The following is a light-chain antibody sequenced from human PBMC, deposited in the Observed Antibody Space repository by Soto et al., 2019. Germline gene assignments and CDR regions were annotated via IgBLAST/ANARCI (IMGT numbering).Light chain of an antibody. CDR2: GNS. V-gene: IGLV1-40*01. CDR3: QSYDSSLSGSGV. Sequence: QSVLTQPPSVSGAPGQRVTISCTGSSSNIGACYDVHWYQQLPGTAPKLLIYGNSNRPSGVPDRFSGSKSGTSASLAITGLQAEDEADYYCQSYDSSLSGSGVFGGGTKVTVL. CDR1: SSNIGACYD. J-gene: IGLJ2*01.